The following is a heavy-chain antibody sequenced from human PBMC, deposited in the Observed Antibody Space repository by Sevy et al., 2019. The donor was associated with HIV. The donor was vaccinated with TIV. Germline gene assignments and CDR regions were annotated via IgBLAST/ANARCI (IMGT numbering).Heavy chain of an antibody. CDR3: VTDFNGYSDY. V-gene: IGHV3-74*01. CDR2: MNQDGNII. Sequence: GGSLRLSCVASDLRNYWMHWVRQVPGKGLVWVSRMNQDGNIINYADAVKGRFIISRDNARNTLYLQMNSLGADDTAGYYCVTDFNGYSDYWGQGTLVTVSS. D-gene: IGHD3-22*01. CDR1: DLRNYW. J-gene: IGHJ4*02.